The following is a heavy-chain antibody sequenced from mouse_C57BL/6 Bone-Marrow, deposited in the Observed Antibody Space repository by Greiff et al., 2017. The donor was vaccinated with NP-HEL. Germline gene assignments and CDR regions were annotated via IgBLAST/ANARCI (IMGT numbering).Heavy chain of an antibody. J-gene: IGHJ3*01. D-gene: IGHD2-1*01. V-gene: IGHV5-2*01. CDR2: INSDGGST. Sequence: EVKLMESGGGLVQPGESLKLSCESNEYEFPSHDMSWVRKTPEKRLELVAAINSDGGSTYYPDTMERRFIISRDNTKKTLYLQMSSLRYEGTALYYCARIYYGNYSWFAYWGQGTLVTVSA. CDR1: EYEFPSHD. CDR3: ARIYYGNYSWFAY.